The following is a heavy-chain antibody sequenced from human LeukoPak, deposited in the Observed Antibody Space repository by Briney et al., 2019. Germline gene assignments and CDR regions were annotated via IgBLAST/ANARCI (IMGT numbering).Heavy chain of an antibody. CDR1: GGSISSYY. Sequence: PSETLSLTCTVSGGSISSYYWSWIRQPPGKGLEWIGYIYYSGSTNYNPSLKSRVTISVDTSKNQFSLELSSVTAADTAVYHCARQVVVPAAFTNWFDPWGQGTLVTVSS. CDR2: IYYSGST. V-gene: IGHV4-59*08. D-gene: IGHD2-2*01. J-gene: IGHJ5*02. CDR3: ARQVVVPAAFTNWFDP.